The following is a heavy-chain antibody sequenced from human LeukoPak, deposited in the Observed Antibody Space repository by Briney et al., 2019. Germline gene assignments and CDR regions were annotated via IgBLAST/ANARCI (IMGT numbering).Heavy chain of an antibody. CDR3: ARDQPSYYGSGSYYKRGAWFDP. Sequence: PSETLSLTCTVSGGSISSYYWSWLRQPPGKGLEWIGYIYYSGSTNYNPSIKSRVTISVDTSKNQFSLKLSSVTAADTAVYYCARDQPSYYGSGSYYKRGAWFDPWGQGTLVTVSS. CDR2: IYYSGST. D-gene: IGHD3-10*01. J-gene: IGHJ5*02. CDR1: GGSISSYY. V-gene: IGHV4-59*01.